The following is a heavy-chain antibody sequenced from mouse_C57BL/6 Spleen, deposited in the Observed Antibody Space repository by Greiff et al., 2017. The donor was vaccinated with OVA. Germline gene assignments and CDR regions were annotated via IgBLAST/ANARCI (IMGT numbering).Heavy chain of an antibody. V-gene: IGHV1-7*01. J-gene: IGHJ4*01. CDR3: ASPLLLRYAMDY. CDR1: GYTFTSYW. Sequence: QVQLQQSGAELVKPGASVKLSCKASGYTFTSYWMHWVKQRPGQGLEWIGYINPSSGYTKYNQKFKDKATLTADKSSSTAYMQLSSLTYEDSAVYYCASPLLLRYAMDYWGQGTSVTVSS. D-gene: IGHD1-1*01. CDR2: INPSSGYT.